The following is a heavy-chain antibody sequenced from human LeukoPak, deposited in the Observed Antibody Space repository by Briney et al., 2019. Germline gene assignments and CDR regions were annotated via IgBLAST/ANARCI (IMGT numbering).Heavy chain of an antibody. CDR3: ARVHYYYCFMDV. CDR2: ISVYNGNT. CDR1: GYTFNSYG. Sequence: GASVKVSCKASGYTFNSYGITWVRQASGQGLEWMGGISVYNGNTNYAQKVQGRVTMTTDTSTSTAYMELRSLRSEDTAVYYCARVHYYYCFMDVWGKGTTVTVSS. J-gene: IGHJ6*03. V-gene: IGHV1-18*01.